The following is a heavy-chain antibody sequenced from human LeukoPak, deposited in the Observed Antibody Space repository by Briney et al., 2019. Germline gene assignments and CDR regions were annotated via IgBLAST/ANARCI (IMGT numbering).Heavy chain of an antibody. D-gene: IGHD6-13*01. V-gene: IGHV3-23*01. CDR1: GFTFSSYA. J-gene: IGHJ4*02. Sequence: GGSLRLSCGASGFTFSSYAMSWVRQAPGKGLEWVSAISGSGGSTYYADSVKGRFTISRENSKNTLYLQMNSLRAEDTAVYYCAKGIAAAPFDYWGQGTLVTVSS. CDR3: AKGIAAAPFDY. CDR2: ISGSGGST.